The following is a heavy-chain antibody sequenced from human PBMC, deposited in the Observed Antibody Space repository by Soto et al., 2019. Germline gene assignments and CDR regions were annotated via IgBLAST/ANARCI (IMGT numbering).Heavy chain of an antibody. V-gene: IGHV3-30*18. D-gene: IGHD5-12*01. J-gene: IGHJ6*02. CDR3: AKDRPLRGYRNYCYGMDV. CDR2: ISFDGTYT. Sequence: QVQLVESGGGVVQPGRSLRLSCAASGFTFDDYAMHWVRQAPGKGLEWVAAISFDGTYTFYADSVEGRFTISRDNSNNTMSLQMNSLRSDDTALYNCAKDRPLRGYRNYCYGMDVWGQGTAVTVSS. CDR1: GFTFDDYA.